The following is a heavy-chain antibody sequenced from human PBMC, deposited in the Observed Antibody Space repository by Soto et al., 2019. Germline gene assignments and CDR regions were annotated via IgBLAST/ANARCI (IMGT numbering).Heavy chain of an antibody. D-gene: IGHD6-19*01. J-gene: IGHJ4*02. CDR3: ARDISGRLGADF. Sequence: PGGSLRLSCAASGFTFSSYSMNWVRQAPGKGLAWISSISGSSSAIYYADSVKGRFTISRDNAKNSLYLQMNSLRAEDTAVYYCARDISGRLGADFWGQGTLVTVSS. V-gene: IGHV3-48*01. CDR2: ISGSSSAI. CDR1: GFTFSSYS.